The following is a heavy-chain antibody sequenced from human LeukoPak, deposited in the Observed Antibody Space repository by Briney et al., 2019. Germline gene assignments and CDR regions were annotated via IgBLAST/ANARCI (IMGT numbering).Heavy chain of an antibody. CDR2: IYYNGIS. D-gene: IGHD2-15*01. J-gene: IGHJ6*02. CDR3: ARVGRGSYDYYYYYGMDV. V-gene: IGHV4-59*01. CDR1: GGSISGYY. Sequence: SETLSLTCTVSGGSISGYYWSWIRQPPGKGLEWIAYIYYNGISNYNPSLKSRVIISVDSSKNQFSLKLTSVTAADTAVYYCARVGRGSYDYYYYYGMDVWGQGTTVTVSS.